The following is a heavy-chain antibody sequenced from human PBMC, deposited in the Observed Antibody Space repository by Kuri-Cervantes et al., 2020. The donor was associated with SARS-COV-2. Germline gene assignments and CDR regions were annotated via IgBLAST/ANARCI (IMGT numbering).Heavy chain of an antibody. CDR1: GFTFSSYA. CDR3: AKDLSRITMIVVVIKAVDY. J-gene: IGHJ4*02. D-gene: IGHD3-22*01. Sequence: GGSLRLSCAASGFTFSSYAMHWVRQAPGKGLEWVAVMSYDGSNKYYADSVKGRFTISRDNSKNTLYLQMNSLRAGDTAVYYCAKDLSRITMIVVVIKAVDYWGQGTLVTVSS. CDR2: MSYDGSNK. V-gene: IGHV3-30*07.